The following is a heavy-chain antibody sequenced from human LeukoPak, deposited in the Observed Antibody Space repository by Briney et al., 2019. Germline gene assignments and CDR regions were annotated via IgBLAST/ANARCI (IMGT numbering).Heavy chain of an antibody. CDR2: IYYSGST. J-gene: IGHJ4*02. D-gene: IGHD7-27*01. Sequence: SETLSLTCTVSGGSISSYYWSWIRQPPGKGLEWIGYIYYSGSTNYNPSLKSRVTISVDTSKNQFSLKLSSVTAADTAVYYCAGGKLTGSYYFDYWGQGTLVTVSS. CDR1: GGSISSYY. CDR3: AGGKLTGSYYFDY. V-gene: IGHV4-59*01.